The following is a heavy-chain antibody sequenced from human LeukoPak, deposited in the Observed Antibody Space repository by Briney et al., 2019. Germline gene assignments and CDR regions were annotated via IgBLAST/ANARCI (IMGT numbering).Heavy chain of an antibody. Sequence: GGSLRLSCAASGFSFSSFSMNWVRQAPGKGLEWVSYISGGSSFTYYVDSVKGRFTISRDNAKNSLYLQMNSLRAEDTAVYYCARDLGYGSGPIYWGQGTRVTVSS. CDR3: ARDLGYGSGPIY. CDR2: ISGGSSFT. J-gene: IGHJ4*02. CDR1: GFSFSSFS. V-gene: IGHV3-21*01. D-gene: IGHD6-19*01.